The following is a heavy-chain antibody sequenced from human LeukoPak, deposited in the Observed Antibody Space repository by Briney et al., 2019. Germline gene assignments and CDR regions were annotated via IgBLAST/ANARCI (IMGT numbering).Heavy chain of an antibody. CDR1: GYTFTSYD. Sequence: ASVKVSCKTSGYTFTSYDINWVRQATGQGLGWMGWMNPNSGNTGYAQKFQDRVTITRNTSISTAYMELSSLRSEDTAVYYCARDYSSTWYGRWFDPWGQGTLVTVSS. CDR3: ARDYSSTWYGRWFDP. V-gene: IGHV1-8*03. D-gene: IGHD6-13*01. J-gene: IGHJ5*02. CDR2: MNPNSGNT.